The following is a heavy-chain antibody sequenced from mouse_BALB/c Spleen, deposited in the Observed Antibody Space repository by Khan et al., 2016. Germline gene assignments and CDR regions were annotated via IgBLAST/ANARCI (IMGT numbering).Heavy chain of an antibody. CDR3: ARNGYCGADY. V-gene: IGHV1-7*01. CDR1: GYTFTSYW. J-gene: IGHJ2*01. CDR2: INPSTGYT. Sequence: QVQLKQSGAELAKPGASVKMSCKASGYTFTSYWMHWVKQRPGQGLEWIGYINPSTGYTEYNQKFKEKATLTADKSSSTAYMQLSSLTSEDSAVYYCARNGYCGADYWGQGTTLTVSS. D-gene: IGHD2-3*01.